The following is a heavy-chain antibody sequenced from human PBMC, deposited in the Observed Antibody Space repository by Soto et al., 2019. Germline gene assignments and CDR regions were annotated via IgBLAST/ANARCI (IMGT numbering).Heavy chain of an antibody. CDR3: AKDRVDYGDYRGLDY. CDR2: ISGSGTNR. D-gene: IGHD4-17*01. Sequence: EVQLLESGGGLVQPGGSLRLSCAASGFTFSSYAMTWVRQAPGKGLEWVSAISGSGTNRYYADSVKGRFTISRDNSKNTLYLQMNSLRAEDTAVYYRAKDRVDYGDYRGLDYWGQGTLVTVSS. V-gene: IGHV3-23*01. J-gene: IGHJ4*02. CDR1: GFTFSSYA.